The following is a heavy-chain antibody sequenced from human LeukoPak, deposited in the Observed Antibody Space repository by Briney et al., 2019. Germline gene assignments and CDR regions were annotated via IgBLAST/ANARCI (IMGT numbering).Heavy chain of an antibody. CDR3: ASVAGIAVAGTPADFDY. CDR2: INPNGGGT. CDR1: GYTFTGYY. Sequence: ASVKVSCKASGYTFTGYYMHWVRQAPGKGLEWMGWINPNGGGTNYAQKFKGRVTMTRDTSISTAYMELSRLRSEDTAVYYCASVAGIAVAGTPADFDYWGQGTLVTVSS. J-gene: IGHJ4*02. D-gene: IGHD6-19*01. V-gene: IGHV1-2*02.